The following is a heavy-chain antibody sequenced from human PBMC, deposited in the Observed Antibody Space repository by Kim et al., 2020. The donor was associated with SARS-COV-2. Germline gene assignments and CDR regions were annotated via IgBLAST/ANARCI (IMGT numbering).Heavy chain of an antibody. J-gene: IGHJ3*02. Sequence: LKSRVTISVDTSKNQFSLKLSSVTAADTAVYYCARGCSTSCYGNDAFDIWGQGTMVTVSS. CDR3: ARGCSTSCYGNDAFDI. D-gene: IGHD2-2*01. V-gene: IGHV4-59*09.